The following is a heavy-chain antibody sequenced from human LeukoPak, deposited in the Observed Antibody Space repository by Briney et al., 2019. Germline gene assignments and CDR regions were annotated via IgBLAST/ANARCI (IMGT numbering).Heavy chain of an antibody. CDR3: AADYGGNSGGFDY. J-gene: IGHJ4*02. Sequence: ASVTVSCKASGYTFTGYYMHWVRQAPGQGLEWMGRINPNSGGTNYAQKFQGRVTMTRDTSISTAYMELSRLRSDDTAVYYCAADYGGNSGGFDYWGQGTLVTVSS. CDR2: INPNSGGT. CDR1: GYTFTGYY. V-gene: IGHV1-2*06. D-gene: IGHD4-23*01.